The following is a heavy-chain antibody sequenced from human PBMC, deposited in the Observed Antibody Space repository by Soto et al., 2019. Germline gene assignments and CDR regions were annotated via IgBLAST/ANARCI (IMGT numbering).Heavy chain of an antibody. CDR2: MSWNSGTI. V-gene: IGHV3-9*01. J-gene: IGHJ4*02. CDR1: GFTFDDYA. D-gene: IGHD6-19*01. Sequence: EVQLVESGGGLVQPGRSMRLSCAASGFTFDDYAKHWVRQAPGKGLEWVSGMSWNSGTIAYADSVKGRFTVSRDNAKNSLYLQMNSLRADDTAVYYCAKDIRRGFSSAWGDWGQGALVTVSS. CDR3: AKDIRRGFSSAWGD.